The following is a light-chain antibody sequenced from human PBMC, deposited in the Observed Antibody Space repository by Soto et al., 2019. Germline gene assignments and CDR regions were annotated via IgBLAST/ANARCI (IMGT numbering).Light chain of an antibody. V-gene: IGLV2-14*01. J-gene: IGLJ2*01. CDR1: SSDVGGYNY. CDR3: SSYANYNVV. CDR2: EVS. Sequence: QSALTQPASVSGSPGQSITISCTGTSSDVGGYNYVSWYQQHPGKAPKLMIYEVSNRPSGVSNRFSGSKSGNMASLTISGLQAEDEADYYCSSYANYNVVFGGGTKVTVL.